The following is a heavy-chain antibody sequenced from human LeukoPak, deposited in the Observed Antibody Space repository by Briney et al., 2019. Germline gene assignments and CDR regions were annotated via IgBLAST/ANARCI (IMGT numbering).Heavy chain of an antibody. CDR2: MNPNSGNT. Sequence: ASVKVSCKASGYTFTSYDINWVRQATGQGLEWMGWMNPNSGNTGYAQKFQGRVTMTRNTSISTAYMELSSLRSEDTAVYYCARGLGRTAMVTRGGVRFGYWGQGTLVTVSS. D-gene: IGHD5-18*01. V-gene: IGHV1-8*01. CDR1: GYTFTSYD. J-gene: IGHJ4*02. CDR3: ARGLGRTAMVTRGGVRFGY.